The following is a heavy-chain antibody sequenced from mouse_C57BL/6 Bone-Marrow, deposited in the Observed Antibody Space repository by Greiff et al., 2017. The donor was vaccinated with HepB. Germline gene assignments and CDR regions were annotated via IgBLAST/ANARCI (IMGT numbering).Heavy chain of an antibody. J-gene: IGHJ2*01. CDR2: INPSSGYT. CDR1: GYTFTSYW. V-gene: IGHV1-7*01. CDR3: AIYLNYYGSSSDYFGY. D-gene: IGHD1-1*01. Sequence: QVQLQQSGAELAKPGASVKLSCKASGYTFTSYWMHWVKQRPGQGLEWIGYINPSSGYTKYNQKFKDKATLTADKSSSTAYMQLSSLTYEDSAVYYCAIYLNYYGSSSDYFGYWGQSTPLTVSS.